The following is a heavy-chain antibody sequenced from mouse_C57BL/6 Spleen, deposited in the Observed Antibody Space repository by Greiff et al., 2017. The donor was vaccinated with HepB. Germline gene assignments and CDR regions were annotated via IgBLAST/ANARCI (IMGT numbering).Heavy chain of an antibody. V-gene: IGHV1-69*01. Sequence: QVQLQQPGAELVMPGASVKLSCKASGYTFTSYWMHWVKQRPGQGLEWIGEIDPSDSYTNYNQKFKGKSTLTVDKSSSTAYMQLSSLTSEDSAGYYCAPSTGVPMDYWGQGTSVTVSS. CDR2: IDPSDSYT. J-gene: IGHJ4*01. CDR3: APSTGVPMDY. CDR1: GYTFTSYW. D-gene: IGHD1-1*01.